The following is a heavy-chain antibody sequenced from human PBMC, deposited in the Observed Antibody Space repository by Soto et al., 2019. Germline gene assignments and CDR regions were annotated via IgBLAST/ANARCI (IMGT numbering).Heavy chain of an antibody. D-gene: IGHD3-3*01. V-gene: IGHV1-69*01. J-gene: IGHJ6*02. Sequence: QVQLVQSGAEVKKPGSSVKVSCEASGGTFSSYAISWVRQAPGQGLEWMGGIIPIFGTENYAQKFQGRVTITADESTSTAYMELSSLRSEDTAVDYGAREESVNYYYYGMDVWGQGTTGTGSS. CDR1: GGTFSSYA. CDR3: AREESVNYYYYGMDV. CDR2: IIPIFGTE.